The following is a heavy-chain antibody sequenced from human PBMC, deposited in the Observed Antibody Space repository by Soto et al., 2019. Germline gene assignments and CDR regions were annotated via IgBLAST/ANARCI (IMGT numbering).Heavy chain of an antibody. V-gene: IGHV4-39*01. CDR3: ARPGNIVVVPAAIHHPNAFDI. J-gene: IGHJ3*02. CDR2: IYYSGST. D-gene: IGHD2-2*01. CDR1: GGSISSSSYY. Sequence: SETLSLTCTVSGGSISSSSYYWGWIRQPPGKGLEWIGSIYYSGSTYYNPSLKSRVTISVDTSKNQFSLKLSSVTAADTAVYYCARPGNIVVVPAAIHHPNAFDIWGQGTMVTVSS.